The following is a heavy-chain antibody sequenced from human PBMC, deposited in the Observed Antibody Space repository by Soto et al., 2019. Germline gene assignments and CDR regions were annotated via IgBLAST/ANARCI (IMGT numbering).Heavy chain of an antibody. CDR3: ARASGESYPGSRVFDS. Sequence: GGSLRLSCAASGFTFSSNAMSWVRQAPGKGLEWVSVITNTGGDTLYADSVKGRFTIPRDNFKNTLYLQMNSLRAEDTAIYYCARASGESYPGSRVFDSWGQGTRVTVSS. J-gene: IGHJ4*02. CDR2: ITNTGGDT. CDR1: GFTFSSNA. D-gene: IGHD3-10*01. V-gene: IGHV3-23*01.